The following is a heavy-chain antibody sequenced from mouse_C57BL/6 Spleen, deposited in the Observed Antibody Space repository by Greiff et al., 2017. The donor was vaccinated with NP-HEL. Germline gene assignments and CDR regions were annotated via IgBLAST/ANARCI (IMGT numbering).Heavy chain of an antibody. CDR2: IRNKANGYTT. D-gene: IGHD4-1*01. CDR1: GFTFTDYY. J-gene: IGHJ3*01. V-gene: IGHV7-3*01. CDR3: ARYPLTGFAWFAY. Sequence: EVHLVESGGGLVQPGGSLSLSCAASGFTFTDYYMSWVRQPPGKALEWLGFIRNKANGYTTEYSASVKGRFTISRDNSQSILYLQMNALRAEDSATYYCARYPLTGFAWFAYWGQGTLVTVSA.